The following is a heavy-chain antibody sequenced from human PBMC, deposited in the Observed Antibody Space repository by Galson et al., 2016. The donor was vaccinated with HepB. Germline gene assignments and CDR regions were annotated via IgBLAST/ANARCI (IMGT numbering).Heavy chain of an antibody. J-gene: IGHJ4*02. V-gene: IGHV3-33*01. CDR2: IWFDGTNK. CDR3: AREAIPGTILNWFFPRGYGLY. CDR1: KFTFSNCG. Sequence: SLRLSCAASKFTFSNCGMHWVRQAPGKGLEWVAYIWFDGTNKYYADSVKGRFTISRDNSRNTLYLQMNSLRAEDTALYYCAREAIPGTILNWFFPRGYGLYWGQGTLVTVSS. D-gene: IGHD1/OR15-1a*01.